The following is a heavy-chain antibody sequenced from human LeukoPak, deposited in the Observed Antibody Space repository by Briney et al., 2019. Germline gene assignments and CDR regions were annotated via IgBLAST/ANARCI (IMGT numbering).Heavy chain of an antibody. J-gene: IGHJ4*02. CDR2: ISSSSSYI. CDR3: AREMGGYPFDY. D-gene: IGHD5-12*01. V-gene: IGHV3-21*01. CDR1: GFTFSSYS. Sequence: GGSLRLSCAASGFTFSSYSMNWVRQAPGKGLEWVSSISSSSSYIYYADSVKGRFTISRDNAKNSLYLQMNSLRAEDTSVYYCAREMGGYPFDYWGQGIQVTVSS.